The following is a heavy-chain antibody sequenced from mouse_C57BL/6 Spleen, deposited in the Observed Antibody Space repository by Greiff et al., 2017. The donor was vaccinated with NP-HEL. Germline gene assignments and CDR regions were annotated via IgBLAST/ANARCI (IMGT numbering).Heavy chain of an antibody. CDR2: IYPGSGST. CDR1: GYTFTSYW. J-gene: IGHJ2*01. Sequence: QVQLQQPGAELVKPGASVKMSCKASGYTFTSYWITWVKQRPGQGPEWVGDIYPGSGSTNYNEKFKSKATLTVDTSSSTAYMQLSSLTSEDSAVYYCARGGIYYGSSYPLDYWGQGTTLTVSS. V-gene: IGHV1-55*01. CDR3: ARGGIYYGSSYPLDY. D-gene: IGHD1-1*01.